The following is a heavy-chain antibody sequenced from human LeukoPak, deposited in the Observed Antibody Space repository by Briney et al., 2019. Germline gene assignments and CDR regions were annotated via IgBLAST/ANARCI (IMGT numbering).Heavy chain of an antibody. Sequence: ASVKVSCKVSGYSLTEISMHWVRQAPGKGLEWMGGIAPEDGQTIYAQKFQGRVTMTEDTSTDMAYMELSSLISEDTAVYYCATNMGSGHYLDFWGQGTLVTVSS. D-gene: IGHD2-15*01. V-gene: IGHV1-24*01. CDR3: ATNMGSGHYLDF. CDR1: GYSLTEIS. J-gene: IGHJ4*02. CDR2: IAPEDGQT.